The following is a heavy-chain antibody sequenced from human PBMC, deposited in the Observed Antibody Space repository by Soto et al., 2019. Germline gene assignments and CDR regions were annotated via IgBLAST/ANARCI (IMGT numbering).Heavy chain of an antibody. V-gene: IGHV4-39*01. CDR1: VASIRSSTYP. Sequence: TETLSITCTVSVASIRSSTYPCGWIGPPPGMGLASIGTASYSESTYSNPPLKSPVTISVDTSKNQFSLKVSSVTAADTAVYYCARHRNWKVDYWGQGTLVTV. D-gene: IGHD1-1*01. CDR2: ASYSEST. J-gene: IGHJ4*02. CDR3: ARHRNWKVDY.